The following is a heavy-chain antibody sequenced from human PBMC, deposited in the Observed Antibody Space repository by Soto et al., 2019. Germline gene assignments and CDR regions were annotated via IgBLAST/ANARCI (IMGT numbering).Heavy chain of an antibody. CDR2: IYYSGST. CDR1: GGSISSGGYY. D-gene: IGHD4-17*01. J-gene: IGHJ4*02. V-gene: IGHV4-61*08. CDR3: ARAYGDYVFDY. Sequence: SETLSLTCAVSGGSISSGGYYWSWIRQPPGKGLEWIGYIYYSGSTNYNPSLKSRVTISVDTSKNQFSLKLSSVTAADTAVYYCARAYGDYVFDYWGQGTLVTVSS.